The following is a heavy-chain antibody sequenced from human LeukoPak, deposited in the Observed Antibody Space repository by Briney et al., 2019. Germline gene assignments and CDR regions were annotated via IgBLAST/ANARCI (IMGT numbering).Heavy chain of an antibody. D-gene: IGHD4-17*01. Sequence: GGSLRLSCAASGFTFNRWWMHWVRQAPGKGLVWVAYIDNDGISATYADSVRGRFTISRGSAKDTVYLQMNSLRVEDSAVYYCARGGDGAIDYWGQGTLVTVSS. CDR2: IDNDGISA. CDR3: ARGGDGAIDY. CDR1: GFTFNRWW. J-gene: IGHJ4*02. V-gene: IGHV3-74*01.